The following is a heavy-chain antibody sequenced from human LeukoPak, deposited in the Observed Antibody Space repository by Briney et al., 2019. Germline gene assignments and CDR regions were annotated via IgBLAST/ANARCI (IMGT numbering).Heavy chain of an antibody. D-gene: IGHD3-9*01. Sequence: GGSLRLSCAASGFTFSTYAMHWVRQAPGKGLEWVAVISYDGSNKYYADSVKDRFTISRDNAKNSLYLQMNSLRAEDTAVYYCARDPSYDILTGYKHFDYWGQGTLVTVSS. CDR2: ISYDGSNK. CDR3: ARDPSYDILTGYKHFDY. CDR1: GFTFSTYA. J-gene: IGHJ4*02. V-gene: IGHV3-30*03.